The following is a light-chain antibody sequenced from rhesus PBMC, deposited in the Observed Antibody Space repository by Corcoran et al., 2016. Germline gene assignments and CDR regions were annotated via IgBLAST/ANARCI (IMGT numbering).Light chain of an antibody. Sequence: ETVVAQSPATLSLSPGERATLSCRTSQSVGSYLAWYQQRPGQAPRLLTYGASARATGIPDRFSGSGSGTDFNLTINSLEPEDVGIDYCQQSSHLSPVTFGGGTKVEIK. CDR3: QQSSHLSPVT. CDR1: QSVGSY. J-gene: IGKJ4*01. CDR2: GAS. V-gene: IGKV3-24*04.